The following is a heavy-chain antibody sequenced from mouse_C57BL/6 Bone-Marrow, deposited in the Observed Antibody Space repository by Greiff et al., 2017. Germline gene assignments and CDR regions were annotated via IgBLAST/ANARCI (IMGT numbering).Heavy chain of an antibody. D-gene: IGHD2-1*01. CDR3: ARDEGFGNFLYYYAMDY. J-gene: IGHJ4*01. Sequence: EVKLVESGGGLVKPGGSLKLSCAASGFTFSSYAMSWVRQTPEKRLEWVATISDGGSYTYYPDNVKGRFTISRDNAKNNLYLQMSHLKSEDTAMYYCARDEGFGNFLYYYAMDYWGQGTSVTVSS. CDR1: GFTFSSYA. CDR2: ISDGGSYT. V-gene: IGHV5-4*01.